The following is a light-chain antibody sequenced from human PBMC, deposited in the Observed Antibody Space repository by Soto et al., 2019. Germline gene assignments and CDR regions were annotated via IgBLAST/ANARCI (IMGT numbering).Light chain of an antibody. Sequence: DIQMTQSPSTLSASVGDRVTITCRASQSISSWLAWYQQKPGKAPKLLIYDASSLESGVPSRFSGSGSGTEFTLTISNLLPDDFATYYCKQYNSYSRTFGRGTKVEIK. J-gene: IGKJ1*01. CDR3: KQYNSYSRT. CDR2: DAS. CDR1: QSISSW. V-gene: IGKV1-5*01.